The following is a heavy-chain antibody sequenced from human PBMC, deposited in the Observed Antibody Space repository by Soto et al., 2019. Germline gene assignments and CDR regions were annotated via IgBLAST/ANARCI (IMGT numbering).Heavy chain of an antibody. D-gene: IGHD3-10*01. CDR3: AKYYYGSGGFDP. V-gene: IGHV1-18*01. CDR1: GYTFTSYG. CDR2: ISAYNGNT. J-gene: IGHJ5*02. Sequence: QVKLVQSGAEVKKPGASVKVSCKASGYTFTSYGISWVRQAPGQGLEGMGWISAYNGNTNYALEVQGRVTMTTDTSTRTAYMELSRLRCDDTAVYYCAKYYYGSGGFDPWGQGALVTGS.